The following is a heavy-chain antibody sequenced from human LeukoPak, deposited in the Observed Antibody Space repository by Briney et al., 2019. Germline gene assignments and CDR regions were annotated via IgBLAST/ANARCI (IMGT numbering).Heavy chain of an antibody. CDR2: ISYDGSNK. Sequence: GGSLRLSCAAPGFTFSSYGMHWVRQAPGKGLEWVAVISYDGSNKYYADSVKGRFTISRDNSKNTLYLQMNSLRAEDTAVYYCAKDIYGDYVAYYYYDMDVWGQGTTVTVSS. CDR3: AKDIYGDYVAYYYYDMDV. D-gene: IGHD4-17*01. CDR1: GFTFSSYG. V-gene: IGHV3-30*18. J-gene: IGHJ6*02.